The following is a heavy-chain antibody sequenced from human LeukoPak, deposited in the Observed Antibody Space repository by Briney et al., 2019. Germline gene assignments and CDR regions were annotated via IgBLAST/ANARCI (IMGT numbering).Heavy chain of an antibody. D-gene: IGHD3-10*01. CDR1: GFAFGDFW. V-gene: IGHV3-7*01. CDR3: ARERREGLWFGELFRFQYCGLDV. CDR2: IKQDGSAK. Sequence: GGSLRLSCAASGFAFGDFWMSWVRQTPGKGLESVANIKQDGSAKEYVDSVKGRFTISRDNAENSLYLQMNRLRADDTAVYYCARERREGLWFGELFRFQYCGLDVWGQGTTVIVSS. J-gene: IGHJ6*02.